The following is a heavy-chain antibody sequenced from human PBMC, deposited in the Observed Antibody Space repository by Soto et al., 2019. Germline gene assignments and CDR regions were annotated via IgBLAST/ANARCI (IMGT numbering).Heavy chain of an antibody. Sequence: WIRQSPSRGLEWLGRTYYRSKWNTDYAVSVNSRITISPDTSKNQFSLQLKSVTPEDTGVYYCARDYYESGGYFDCWGQGNLVTVSS. D-gene: IGHD3-22*01. CDR3: ARDYYESGGYFDC. CDR2: TYYRSKWNT. J-gene: IGHJ4*02. V-gene: IGHV6-1*01.